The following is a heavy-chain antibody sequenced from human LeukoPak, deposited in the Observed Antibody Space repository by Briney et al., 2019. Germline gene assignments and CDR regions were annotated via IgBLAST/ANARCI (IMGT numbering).Heavy chain of an antibody. CDR3: ASGRYGSGSYYNY. J-gene: IGHJ4*02. D-gene: IGHD3-10*01. V-gene: IGHV4-61*02. CDR1: GGSISSGSYY. CDR2: IYTSGST. Sequence: SETLSLTCTVSGGSISSGSYYWSWIRQPAGKGLEWIGRIYTSGSTNYNPSLKSRVTISVDTSKNQFSLKLSSVTAADTAVYYCASGRYGSGSYYNYWGQGTLVTVSS.